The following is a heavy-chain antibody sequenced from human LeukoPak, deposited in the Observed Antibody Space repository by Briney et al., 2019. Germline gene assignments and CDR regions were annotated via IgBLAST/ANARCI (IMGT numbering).Heavy chain of an antibody. CDR2: ISGSGGST. J-gene: IGHJ4*02. CDR3: AKVAVMVRGVTQPHFDY. CDR1: GFTFSSYA. D-gene: IGHD3-10*01. Sequence: GGSLRLSCAASGFTFSSYAMSWVRQAPGKGLEWVSAISGSGGSTYYADSVKGRFTISRDNSKNTLYLRMNSLRAEDTAVYYCAKVAVMVRGVTQPHFDYWGQGTLVTVSS. V-gene: IGHV3-23*01.